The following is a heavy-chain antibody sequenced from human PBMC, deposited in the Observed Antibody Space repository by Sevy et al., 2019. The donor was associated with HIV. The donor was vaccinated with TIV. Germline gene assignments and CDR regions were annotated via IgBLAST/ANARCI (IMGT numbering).Heavy chain of an antibody. CDR2: ISSGGII. CDR3: GRDRAWGPDA. CDR1: GFIFSSYD. J-gene: IGHJ4*02. D-gene: IGHD7-27*01. V-gene: IGHV3-48*02. Sequence: GGSLRLSCAASGFIFSSYDMNWIRQAPGRGLECLAYISSGGIIYYTDLAKGRFTISRDNVKNSVYLQMNSLRDDDSAIYYCGRDRAWGPDAWGQGTLVTVSS.